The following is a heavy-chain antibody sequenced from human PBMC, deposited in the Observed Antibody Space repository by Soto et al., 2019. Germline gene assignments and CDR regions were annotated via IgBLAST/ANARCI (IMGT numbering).Heavy chain of an antibody. CDR2: ISHRGTT. D-gene: IGHD6-13*01. CDR3: ARLGYDSSWPDY. V-gene: IGHV4-4*02. CDR1: GDSISRSNW. Sequence: QVQLQESGPGLVKPSGTLSLTCAVFGDSISRSNWWSWVRQPPGKGLEWIGEISHRGTTNYNPSLERRLNISLDKSKNQFSLRLSSVTAADTAVYYCARLGYDSSWPDYWGQGTRVTVSS. J-gene: IGHJ4*02.